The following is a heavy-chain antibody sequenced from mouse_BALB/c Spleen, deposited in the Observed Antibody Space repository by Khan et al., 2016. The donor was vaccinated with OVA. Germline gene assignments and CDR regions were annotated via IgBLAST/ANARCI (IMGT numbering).Heavy chain of an antibody. CDR2: IDPANDNS. V-gene: IGHV14-3*02. Sequence: VQLKQSGAELVKPGASVKLSCTASGFNIKDNHMHWVKQRPEQGLEWIGRIDPANDNSKYDPRFQGKATITADTSSNTAYLHLSCLTSEDTAVNYCAPAGTGDYFDYWGQGTTLTVSS. J-gene: IGHJ2*01. D-gene: IGHD4-1*01. CDR3: APAGTGDYFDY. CDR1: GFNIKDNH.